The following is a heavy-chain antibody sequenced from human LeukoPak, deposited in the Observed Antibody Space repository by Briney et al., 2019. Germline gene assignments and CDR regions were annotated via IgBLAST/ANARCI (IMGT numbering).Heavy chain of an antibody. J-gene: IGHJ4*02. D-gene: IGHD3-3*01. CDR3: ARVIPIFGVGFDY. CDR1: GVAVNSCY. Sequence: SETLSLTCTVSGVAVNSCYWTWIRQPPGKRLECLGNIYHSGSPNYTPSLKSRVTMSVETSKNQFSLNLRSVTAADTAVYYCARVIPIFGVGFDYWGQGILVTVSS. V-gene: IGHV4-59*02. CDR2: IYHSGSP.